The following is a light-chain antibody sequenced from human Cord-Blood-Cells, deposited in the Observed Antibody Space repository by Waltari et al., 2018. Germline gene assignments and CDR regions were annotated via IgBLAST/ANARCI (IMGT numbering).Light chain of an antibody. CDR3: QAWDSSTAWV. CDR2: QDG. CDR1: KLGDKY. Sequence: SYELTQPPSVSVSPGQTASITCSGDKLGDKYACWYQQKPGQSTVLVIYQDGKRPSEIPERFSGSKSGNTATLTISGTQAMDEADYDCQAWDSSTAWVFGGGTKLTVL. J-gene: IGLJ3*02. V-gene: IGLV3-1*01.